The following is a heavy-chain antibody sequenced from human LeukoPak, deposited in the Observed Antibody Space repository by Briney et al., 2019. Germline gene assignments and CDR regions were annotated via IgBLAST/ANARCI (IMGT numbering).Heavy chain of an antibody. J-gene: IGHJ4*02. D-gene: IGHD3-3*01. CDR3: ARFIGGYYPY. CDR1: GFTFSSLD. CDR2: ISSDGAKT. Sequence: PGGSLRLSCVASGFTFSSLDMHWVRQAPGKRLEYVSAISSDGAKTYYANSVKGRFTISRDNSKNTLYLQMGSLRAEDMAVYYCARFIGGYYPYWGQGTLVTVSS. V-gene: IGHV3-64*01.